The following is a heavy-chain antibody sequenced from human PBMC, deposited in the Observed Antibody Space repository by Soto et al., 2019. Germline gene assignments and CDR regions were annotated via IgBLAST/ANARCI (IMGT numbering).Heavy chain of an antibody. CDR3: ARSITGTVSYYYGMDV. CDR2: ILPIFGTA. Sequence: QVQLVQSGAEVKKPGSSVKVSCKASGGTFGSYAISWVRQAPGQGLEWMGGILPIFGTANYAQKFQGRVTITADESTSTAYMELSSLRSEDTAVYYCARSITGTVSYYYGMDVWGQGTTVTVSS. CDR1: GGTFGSYA. V-gene: IGHV1-69*12. J-gene: IGHJ6*02. D-gene: IGHD1-20*01.